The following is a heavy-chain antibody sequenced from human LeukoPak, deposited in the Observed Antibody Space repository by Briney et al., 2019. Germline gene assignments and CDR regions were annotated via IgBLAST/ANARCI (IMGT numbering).Heavy chain of an antibody. J-gene: IGHJ4*02. CDR3: ARGDGIRNYGDDGFDY. CDR2: ISAYNGNT. V-gene: IGHV1-18*01. Sequence: PGGSLRLSCAASGFTFSSYAMSWVRQAPGQGLEWMGWISAYNGNTNYAQKLQGRVTMTTDTSTSTAYMELSSLRSEDTAVYYCARGDGIRNYGDDGFDYWGQGTLVTVSS. D-gene: IGHD4-17*01. CDR1: GFTFSSYA.